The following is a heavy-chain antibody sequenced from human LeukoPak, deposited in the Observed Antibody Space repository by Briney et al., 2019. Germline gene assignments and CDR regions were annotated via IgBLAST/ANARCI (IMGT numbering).Heavy chain of an antibody. V-gene: IGHV3-9*01. D-gene: IGHD3-10*02. CDR3: AELGITMIGGV. CDR1: GFTFDDYA. Sequence: GRSLRLSCAASGFTFDDYAMHWVRQAPGKGLEWVSGISWNSGSIGYADSVKGRFTISRDNAKNSLYLQMNSLRTEDTAVYYCAELGITMIGGVWGKGTTVTISS. J-gene: IGHJ6*04. CDR2: ISWNSGSI.